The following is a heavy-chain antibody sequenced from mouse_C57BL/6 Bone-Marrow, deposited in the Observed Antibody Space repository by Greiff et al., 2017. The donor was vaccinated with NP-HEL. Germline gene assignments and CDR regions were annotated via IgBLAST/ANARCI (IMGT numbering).Heavy chain of an antibody. V-gene: IGHV1-15*01. J-gene: IGHJ3*01. CDR3: TRPDSSGSAWFAY. Sequence: QVQLQQSGAELVRPGASVTLSCKASGYTFTDYDMHWVKQTPVHGLEWIGAIDPETGGTAYNQKFKGKAILTADKSSSTAYMELRSLTSADSAVYYCTRPDSSGSAWFAYWGQGTLVTVSA. CDR1: GYTFTDYD. CDR2: IDPETGGT. D-gene: IGHD3-2*02.